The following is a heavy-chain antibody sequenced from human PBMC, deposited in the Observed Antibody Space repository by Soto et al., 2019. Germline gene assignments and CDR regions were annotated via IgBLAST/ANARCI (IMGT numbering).Heavy chain of an antibody. V-gene: IGHV4-4*07. Sequence: KPSETLSLTCTVSGGSISSYYWSWIRQPAGKGLEWIGRIYTSGSTNYNPSLKSRVTMSVDTSKNQFSLKLSSVTAADTAVYYCAREGYCSGGSCYAYAFDIWGQGTMVTVS. D-gene: IGHD2-15*01. CDR1: GGSISSYY. J-gene: IGHJ3*02. CDR2: IYTSGST. CDR3: AREGYCSGGSCYAYAFDI.